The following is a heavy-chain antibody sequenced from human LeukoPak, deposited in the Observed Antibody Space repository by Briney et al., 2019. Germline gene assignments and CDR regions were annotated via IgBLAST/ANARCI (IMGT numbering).Heavy chain of an antibody. D-gene: IGHD6-13*01. V-gene: IGHV3-48*02. Sequence: GGSLRLSCVASGFTFSSSSMNWVRQAPGKGLKWVSYISISSTTIYYADSVKGRFTISRDNAKNSLYLQMNSLRDEDTAVYYCARGLRYSSSWYNFDYWGQGTLVTVSS. CDR3: ARGLRYSSSWYNFDY. CDR2: ISISSTTI. CDR1: GFTFSSSS. J-gene: IGHJ4*02.